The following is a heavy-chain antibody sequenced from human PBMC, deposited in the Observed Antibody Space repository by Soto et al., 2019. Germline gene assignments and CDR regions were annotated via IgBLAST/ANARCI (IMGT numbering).Heavy chain of an antibody. CDR2: ISSSGAYP. D-gene: IGHD1-26*01. CDR1: TNYS. V-gene: IGHV3-21*01. J-gene: IGHJ4*02. Sequence: EVQVVESGGGLVHPGGSLRLSCTAFTNYSVNWVRQAPGKGLEWVSSISSSGAYPYYADSVRGRFTVSRDNAKNSLYLQMNSVTVEDTAVYYCARDAALSGYFDYWGQGTLVTVSS. CDR3: ARDAALSGYFDY.